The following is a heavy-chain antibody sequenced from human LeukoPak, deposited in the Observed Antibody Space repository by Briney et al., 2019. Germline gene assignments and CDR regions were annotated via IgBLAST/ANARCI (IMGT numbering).Heavy chain of an antibody. J-gene: IGHJ5*02. D-gene: IGHD3-22*01. CDR2: ISGSALST. CDR1: GFTFTDYG. V-gene: IGHV3-21*01. CDR3: ARDLTDHYYDSSGYIFDP. Sequence: PGGSLRLSCAASGFTFTDYGMTWVRQAPGKGLEWVSSISGSALSTYYADSVKGRFTISRDNAKNSLYLQMNSLRAEDTAVYYCARDLTDHYYDSSGYIFDPWGQGTLVTVSS.